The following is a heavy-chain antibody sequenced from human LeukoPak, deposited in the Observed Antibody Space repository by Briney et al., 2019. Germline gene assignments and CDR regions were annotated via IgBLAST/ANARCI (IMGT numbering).Heavy chain of an antibody. V-gene: IGHV3-23*01. J-gene: IGHJ6*03. CDR3: ARSGSVTAAYYMDV. D-gene: IGHD3-10*01. Sequence: PGGSLRLSCAASGFTFSSYAMSWVRQAPGKGLEWVSAISGSGGSTYYADSVKGRFTISRDNSKNMLYLQMNSLRAEDTAVYYCARSGSVTAAYYMDVWGKGTTVTVSS. CDR1: GFTFSSYA. CDR2: ISGSGGST.